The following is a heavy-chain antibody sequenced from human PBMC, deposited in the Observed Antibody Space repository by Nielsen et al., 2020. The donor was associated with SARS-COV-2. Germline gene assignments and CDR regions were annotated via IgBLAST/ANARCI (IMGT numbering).Heavy chain of an antibody. Sequence: ASVKVSCKASGYSFTRNGISWVRQAPGRGLEWMGWISGYNGDTNYEQRFQGRVTMTADTSTSTAYMELRSLKSDDTAVYYCARDALRYFDWFFVDSFDLWGQGTMVTVSS. CDR3: ARDALRYFDWFFVDSFDL. J-gene: IGHJ3*01. V-gene: IGHV1-18*01. D-gene: IGHD3-9*01. CDR2: ISGYNGDT. CDR1: GYSFTRNG.